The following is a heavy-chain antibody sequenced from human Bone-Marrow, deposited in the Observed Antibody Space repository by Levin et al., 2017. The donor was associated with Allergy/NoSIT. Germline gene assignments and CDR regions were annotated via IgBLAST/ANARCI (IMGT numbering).Heavy chain of an antibody. Sequence: HAGGSLRLSCAASGFTFSSYWMTWVRQAPGKGLEWVANIKQDGNEKHYVDSVKGRFSISRDNAKNSLYLEVNSLRPEDTAVYYCARGSSGIYVGDFDLWGQGTLVSVS. CDR3: ARGSSGIYVGDFDL. CDR1: GFTFSSYW. CDR2: IKQDGNEK. V-gene: IGHV3-7*01. J-gene: IGHJ4*02. D-gene: IGHD5/OR15-5a*01.